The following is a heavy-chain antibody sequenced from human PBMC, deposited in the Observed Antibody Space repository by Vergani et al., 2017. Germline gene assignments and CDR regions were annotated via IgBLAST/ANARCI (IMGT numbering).Heavy chain of an antibody. Sequence: EVQLVESGGGLIQPGGSLRLSCAASGFTVSSNYMSWVRQAPGKGLEWVSSISSSSSYIYYADSVKGRFTISRDNAKNSLYLQMNSLRAEDTAVYYCARDRGSGSYRFDYWGQGTLVTVSS. CDR3: ARDRGSGSYRFDY. D-gene: IGHD1-26*01. V-gene: IGHV3-21*01. CDR1: GFTVSSNY. J-gene: IGHJ4*02. CDR2: ISSSSSYI.